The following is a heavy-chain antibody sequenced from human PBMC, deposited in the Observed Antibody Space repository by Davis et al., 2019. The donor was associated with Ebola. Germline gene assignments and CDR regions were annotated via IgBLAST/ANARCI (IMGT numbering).Heavy chain of an antibody. Sequence: GESLKISCAASGFTFSSYAMHWVRQAPGKGLEYVSAISSNGGSTYYANSVKGRFTISRDNSKNTLYLQMGSLRAEDMAVYYCARGLGYYYYYGMDVWGQGTTVTVSS. CDR2: ISSNGGST. CDR3: ARGLGYYYYYGMDV. V-gene: IGHV3-64*01. CDR1: GFTFSSYA. J-gene: IGHJ6*02. D-gene: IGHD3-9*01.